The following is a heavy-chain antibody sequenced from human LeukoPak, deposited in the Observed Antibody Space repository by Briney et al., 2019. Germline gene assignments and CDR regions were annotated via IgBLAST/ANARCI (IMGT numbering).Heavy chain of an antibody. CDR1: GFTFSSYA. CDR2: ISGSGGST. Sequence: GGSLRLSCAVSGFTFSSYAMSWVRQAPGKGLEWVSDISGSGGSTYYADSVKGRFTISRDNSKNTLYLQMNSLRAEDTAVYYCAKDRSCTNNICHGDFDYWGQGTLVTVSS. CDR3: AKDRSCTNNICHGDFDY. D-gene: IGHD2-8*01. V-gene: IGHV3-23*01. J-gene: IGHJ4*02.